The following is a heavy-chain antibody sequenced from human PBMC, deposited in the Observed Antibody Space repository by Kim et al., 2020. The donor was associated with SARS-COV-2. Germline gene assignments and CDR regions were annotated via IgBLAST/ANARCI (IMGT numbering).Heavy chain of an antibody. V-gene: IGHV1-69*04. Sequence: SVKVSCKASGGTFSSYAISWVRQAPGQGLEWMGRIIPILGIANYAQKFQGRVTITADKSTSTAYMELSSLRSEDTAVYYCARGVVVVAAAKSSYYYYGMDVWGQGTTVTVSS. CDR2: IIPILGIA. CDR3: ARGVVVVAAAKSSYYYYGMDV. CDR1: GGTFSSYA. D-gene: IGHD2-15*01. J-gene: IGHJ6*02.